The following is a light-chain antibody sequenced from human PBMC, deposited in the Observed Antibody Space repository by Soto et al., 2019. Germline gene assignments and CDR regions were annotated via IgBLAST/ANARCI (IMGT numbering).Light chain of an antibody. V-gene: IGKV2D-29*02. Sequence: VVITQTPLSLSVAPGQPASISCKSSHSLLHITGETFLFWYLQKPGQSPQLLIYEVSTRVSGVPDRFSGSGSGTDFTLEISRVETDDVGIYYCMQSTQLPPTFGQGTRLEIK. CDR2: EVS. CDR1: HSLLHITGETF. J-gene: IGKJ5*01. CDR3: MQSTQLPPT.